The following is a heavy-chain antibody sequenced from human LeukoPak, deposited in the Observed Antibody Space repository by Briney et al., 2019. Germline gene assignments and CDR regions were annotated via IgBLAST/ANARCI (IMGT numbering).Heavy chain of an antibody. Sequence: PSETLSLTCTVSGGSISSGSYYWSWIRQPAGKGLEWIGRIYTTGSTNYNPSLKSRVTISVDTSKNQFSLKLSSVTAADTAVYYCARVLSGSSVVDWGQGTLVTVSS. CDR2: IYTTGST. CDR3: ARVLSGSSVVD. J-gene: IGHJ4*02. V-gene: IGHV4-61*02. D-gene: IGHD6-13*01. CDR1: GGSISSGSYY.